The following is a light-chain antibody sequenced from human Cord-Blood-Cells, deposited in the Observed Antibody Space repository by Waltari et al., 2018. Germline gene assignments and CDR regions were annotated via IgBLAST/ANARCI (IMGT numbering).Light chain of an antibody. CDR2: DAS. Sequence: DIQLTQSPTSLSAPLGYRVTITCQASQDISNYLNWYQQKPGKAPTLLIYDASNLETGVPSRFSGSGSGTDFTFTISSLQPEDIATYYCQQYDNLPYTFGQGTKLEIK. J-gene: IGKJ2*01. CDR1: QDISNY. V-gene: IGKV1-33*01. CDR3: QQYDNLPYT.